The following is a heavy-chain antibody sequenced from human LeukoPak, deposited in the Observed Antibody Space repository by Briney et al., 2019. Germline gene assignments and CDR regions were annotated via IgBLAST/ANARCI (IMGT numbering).Heavy chain of an antibody. CDR2: IYHSGST. Sequence: SETLSLTCAVSGYSMSSGYYLGWIRQPPGKGLEWIGSIYHSGSTYYNPSLKSRVTISVDTSKNQFSLRLSSVTAADTAVYHCARGTGGYYANFDYWGQGTLVTVSS. CDR3: ARGTGGYYANFDY. D-gene: IGHD3-10*01. J-gene: IGHJ4*02. CDR1: GYSMSSGYY. V-gene: IGHV4-38-2*01.